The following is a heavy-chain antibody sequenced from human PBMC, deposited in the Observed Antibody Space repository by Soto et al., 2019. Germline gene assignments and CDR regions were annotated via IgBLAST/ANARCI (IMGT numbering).Heavy chain of an antibody. Sequence: EMQLLESGGGLVQPGGSLRLSCAASGFTFSNFAMSWVRQAPGKGLEWVSGVYGGGNGALYADSVKGRFIISRDNSKNTLYLHMNSLRAGDTAVYYCAKFEGALHHNYQMDVWGQGTTVTVSS. CDR2: VYGGGNGA. CDR1: GFTFSNFA. CDR3: AKFEGALHHNYQMDV. D-gene: IGHD1-1*01. J-gene: IGHJ6*02. V-gene: IGHV3-23*01.